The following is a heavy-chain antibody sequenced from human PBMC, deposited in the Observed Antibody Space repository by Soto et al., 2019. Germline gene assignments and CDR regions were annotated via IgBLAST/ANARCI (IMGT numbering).Heavy chain of an antibody. J-gene: IGHJ4*02. CDR2: IYYSGST. CDR3: ASSIAAAGPLCFDY. CDR1: GGSISSSSYY. V-gene: IGHV4-39*01. Sequence: QLQLQESGPGLVKPSETLSLTCTVSGGSISSSSYYWGWVRQPPGKGLEWIGSIYYSGSTYYNPSLKSRVTXXVXTXRTQFSLTLSSVTAADTAVYYCASSIAAAGPLCFDYWGQGTLVTVSS. D-gene: IGHD6-13*01.